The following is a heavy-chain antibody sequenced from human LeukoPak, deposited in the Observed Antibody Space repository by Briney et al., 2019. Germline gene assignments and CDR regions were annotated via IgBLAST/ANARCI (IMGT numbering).Heavy chain of an antibody. CDR2: TASDGGDR. CDR1: GFTFSRYY. J-gene: IGHJ1*01. V-gene: IGHV3-7*01. Sequence: PGRSLRLSCVVSGFTFSRYYMGWVRRSPGKGLEWVAMTASDGGDRNYVDSVKGRFTIYRDNSKNTLYLQMNSLAAEDTAVYYCAFLIREPQHWGQGTLVTVSS. CDR3: AFLIREPQH. D-gene: IGHD1-26*01.